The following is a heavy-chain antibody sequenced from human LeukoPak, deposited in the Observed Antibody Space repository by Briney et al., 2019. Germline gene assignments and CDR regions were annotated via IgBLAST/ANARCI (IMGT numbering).Heavy chain of an antibody. CDR2: ISYDGSNK. CDR1: GFTFSTYA. D-gene: IGHD5-24*01. V-gene: IGHV3-30-3*01. J-gene: IGHJ2*01. CDR3: ARDWDGYNWYWYFDL. Sequence: GGSLRLSCAASGFTFSTYAMRWVRQAPGKGLEWVAVISYDGSNKYYADSVKGRFTISRDNSKNTLYLQMNSLRAEDTAVYYCARDWDGYNWYWYFDLWGRGTLVTVSS.